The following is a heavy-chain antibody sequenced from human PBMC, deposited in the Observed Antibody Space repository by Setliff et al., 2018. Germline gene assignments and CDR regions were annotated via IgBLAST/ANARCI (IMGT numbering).Heavy chain of an antibody. CDR1: GGSISPYF. CDR3: VRDRTAYSYGLDV. D-gene: IGHD5-18*01. V-gene: IGHV4-59*01. Sequence: SETLSLTCSVSGGSISPYFWSWIRQPPGKGLEWIGYIYHNGNTNFNPSLKTRVTMSVDTSKNQFALNLTSVTAADTAVYYCVRDRTAYSYGLDVWGQGTTVTVS. CDR2: IYHNGNT. J-gene: IGHJ6*02.